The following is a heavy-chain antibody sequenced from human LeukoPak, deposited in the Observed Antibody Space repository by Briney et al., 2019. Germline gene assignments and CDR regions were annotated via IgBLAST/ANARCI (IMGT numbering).Heavy chain of an antibody. CDR3: ARVGSYYYGSGSYFDY. J-gene: IGHJ4*02. V-gene: IGHV4-34*01. CDR2: INHSGST. Sequence: SETLSLTCAVYGGSFSGYYWSWIRQPPGEGLEWIGEINHSGSTNYNPSLKSRVTISVDTSKNQFSLKLSSVTAADTAVYYCARVGSYYYGSGSYFDYWGQGTLVTVSS. D-gene: IGHD3-10*01. CDR1: GGSFSGYY.